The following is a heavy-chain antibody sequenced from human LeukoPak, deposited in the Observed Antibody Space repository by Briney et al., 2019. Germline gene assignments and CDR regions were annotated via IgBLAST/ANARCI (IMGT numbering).Heavy chain of an antibody. V-gene: IGHV4-39*01. D-gene: IGHD5-18*01. CDR1: GGSISSNSYY. J-gene: IGHJ4*02. Sequence: SETLSLTCTVSGGSISSNSYYWGWMRQPPGKGLEWIGSIYYSGSTYYNPSLKSRVTISVDTSKNQFSLKLSSVTAADTAVYYCARHQGYSYAFDYWGQGTLVTVSS. CDR3: ARHQGYSYAFDY. CDR2: IYYSGST.